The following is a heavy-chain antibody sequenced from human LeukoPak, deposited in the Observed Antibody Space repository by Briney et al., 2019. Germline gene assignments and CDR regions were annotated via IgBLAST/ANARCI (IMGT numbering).Heavy chain of an antibody. J-gene: IGHJ5*02. V-gene: IGHV3-7*03. CDR3: ARVLWSGEGFDP. CDR2: IKQDGSEK. D-gene: IGHD3-10*01. Sequence: GGSLRLSCAASGSTFSSYWMSWVRQAPGKGLEWVANIKQDGSEKYYVDSVKGRFTISRDNAKNSLYLQMNSLRAEDTAVYYCARVLWSGEGFDPWGQGTLVTVSS. CDR1: GSTFSSYW.